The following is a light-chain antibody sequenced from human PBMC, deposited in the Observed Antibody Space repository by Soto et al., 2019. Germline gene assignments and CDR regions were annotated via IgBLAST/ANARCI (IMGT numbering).Light chain of an antibody. Sequence: EIVLTQSPATLSLSPGERATLSCTASRGISTYLAWYQQKPGQAPRLLIYDASNRATGIPARFSGGGSGTDFTLTISRLEREDFADYYCQQRTNWPGFGPGTKVDIK. V-gene: IGKV3-11*01. CDR1: RGISTY. CDR2: DAS. CDR3: QQRTNWPG. J-gene: IGKJ3*01.